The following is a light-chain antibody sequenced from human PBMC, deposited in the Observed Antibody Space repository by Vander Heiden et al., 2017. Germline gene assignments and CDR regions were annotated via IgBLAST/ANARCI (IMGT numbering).Light chain of an antibody. CDR3: QQYDNYFRT. V-gene: IGKV1-33*01. CDR1: QDISNC. J-gene: IGKJ4*02. CDR2: EAS. Sequence: DIQMTQSPSSLSASVGDRVTITCQASQDISNCLNWYQQKPGKAPKLLIYEASSLERGVPSRFSGSGSGTDFTLTISSLQPEDIATYYCQQYDNYFRTFGRGTKVEIK.